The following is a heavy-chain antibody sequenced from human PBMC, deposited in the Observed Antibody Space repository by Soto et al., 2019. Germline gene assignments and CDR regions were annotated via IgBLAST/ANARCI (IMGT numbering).Heavy chain of an antibody. Sequence: ASVKVSCKASGYTFTDYYIHWLRQAPGQGLEWIGWINANNGFTDYAQKFQDRFTMTRDTSINTAYMEVNSLRSDDTALYFCARDHRTGSYSVWGQGTLVTVSS. J-gene: IGHJ4*02. D-gene: IGHD1-26*01. CDR2: INANNGFT. CDR1: GYTFTDYY. V-gene: IGHV1-2*02. CDR3: ARDHRTGSYSV.